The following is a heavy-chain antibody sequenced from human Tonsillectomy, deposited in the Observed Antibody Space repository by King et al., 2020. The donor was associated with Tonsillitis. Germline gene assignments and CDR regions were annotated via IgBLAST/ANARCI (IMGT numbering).Heavy chain of an antibody. V-gene: IGHV5-10-1*03. D-gene: IGHD3-10*01. CDR1: GYTFTNYW. CDR3: ARRLEHYYGSGTDAFNI. CDR2: IDPSDSYT. J-gene: IGHJ3*02. Sequence: EVQLVESGAEVKKPGESLRISCQGSGYTFTNYWINWVRQMPGKGLEWMGRIDPSDSYTNYGPSFQGHVTISADKSISTAYLQWSSLKASDTAMYYCARRLEHYYGSGTDAFNIWGQGTMVTVSS.